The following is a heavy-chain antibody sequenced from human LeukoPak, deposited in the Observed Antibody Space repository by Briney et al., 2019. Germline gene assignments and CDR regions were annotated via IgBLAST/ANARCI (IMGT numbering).Heavy chain of an antibody. CDR3: ARLVNYGYSDY. CDR1: GGSTSGRY. V-gene: IGHV4-59*11. J-gene: IGHJ4*02. CDR2: IHYDGRT. Sequence: SETLSLTCTVSGGSTSGRYWTWIRQPPGKGLEWIGYIHYDGRTNYNPSLKNRVIISLDTSNNQFSLNLKSVTAADTAAYYCARLVNYGYSDYWGQGTLVTVSS. D-gene: IGHD3-22*01.